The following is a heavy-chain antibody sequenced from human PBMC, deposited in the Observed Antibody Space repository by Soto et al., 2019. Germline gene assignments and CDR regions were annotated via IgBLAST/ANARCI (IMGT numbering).Heavy chain of an antibody. CDR1: GFTFSSYG. Sequence: GGSLRLSCAASGFTFSSYGMHWVRQAPGKGLEWVAVISYDGSNKYYADSVKGRFTISRDNSKNTLYLQMNSLRAEDTAVYYCARDLSDFWSGSPPYYYYYYGMDVWGQGTTVTVSS. V-gene: IGHV3-30-3*01. J-gene: IGHJ6*02. D-gene: IGHD3-3*01. CDR3: ARDLSDFWSGSPPYYYYYYGMDV. CDR2: ISYDGSNK.